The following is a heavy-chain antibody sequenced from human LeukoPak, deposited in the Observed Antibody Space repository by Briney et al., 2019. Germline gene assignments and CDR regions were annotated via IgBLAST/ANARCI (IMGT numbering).Heavy chain of an antibody. D-gene: IGHD6-19*01. V-gene: IGHV3-9*03. Sequence: PGGSLRLSCAASGFTFDDYAMHWVRQAPGKGLEWVSGISWNSGSIGYADSVKGRFTISRDNAKSSLYLQMNSLRAEDMALYYCAKDFGGIAVAAGDYWGQGTLVTVSS. CDR2: ISWNSGSI. CDR3: AKDFGGIAVAAGDY. J-gene: IGHJ4*02. CDR1: GFTFDDYA.